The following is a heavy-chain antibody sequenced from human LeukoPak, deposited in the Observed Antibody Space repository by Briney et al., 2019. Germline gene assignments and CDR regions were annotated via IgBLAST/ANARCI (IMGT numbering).Heavy chain of an antibody. CDR1: GYTFTSYG. Sequence: ASVKVSCKASGYTFTSYGISWVRQAPGQGLEWMGWISAYNGNTNYAQKLQGRVTMTTDTSTSTAYMELRSLRSDDTAVYYCARGPVYCSSTSCYGPRAFDIWGQGTMVTVSS. J-gene: IGHJ3*02. D-gene: IGHD2-2*01. CDR3: ARGPVYCSSTSCYGPRAFDI. CDR2: ISAYNGNT. V-gene: IGHV1-18*01.